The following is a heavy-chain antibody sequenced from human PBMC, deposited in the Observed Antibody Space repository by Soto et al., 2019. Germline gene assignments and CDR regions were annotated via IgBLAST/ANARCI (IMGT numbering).Heavy chain of an antibody. V-gene: IGHV3-74*03. D-gene: IGHD3-10*01. CDR1: GFTFSTYW. Sequence: EVQLVESGGGLVQPGGSLRLSCAASGFTFSTYWMYWVRQVPGKGLVWVSRINSDGSSTTYADSVKGRFTSSRDNAKNTLYLQMNSLRAEDTAVYYCARGCWAGVTGPDHWGRGTLVTVSS. J-gene: IGHJ4*02. CDR3: ARGCWAGVTGPDH. CDR2: INSDGSST.